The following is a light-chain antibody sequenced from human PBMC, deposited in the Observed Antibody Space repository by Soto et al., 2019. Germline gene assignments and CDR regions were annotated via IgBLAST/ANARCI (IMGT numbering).Light chain of an antibody. CDR3: QQYGSSLGT. CDR1: QSVSSSY. Sequence: EIVLTQSPGTLSLSPGERATLSCRASQSVSSSYLAWYQQKPGQAPRLLIYGASSRATGIPDRFSGSGSGTDFTLTISRREPEDFAVYYWQQYGSSLGTFGQGTKLEIK. J-gene: IGKJ2*01. V-gene: IGKV3-20*01. CDR2: GAS.